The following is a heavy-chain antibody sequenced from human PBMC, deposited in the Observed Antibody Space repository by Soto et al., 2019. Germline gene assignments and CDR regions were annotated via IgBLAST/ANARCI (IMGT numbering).Heavy chain of an antibody. CDR3: AKGSFGFDY. D-gene: IGHD3-10*01. CDR1: GVTFTSYA. V-gene: IGHV3-23*01. J-gene: IGHJ4*02. Sequence: PVGALRLSFAAPGVTFTSYAMTWVRQVPGEGLQWVSSISKSGDSTYYADSVKGRFTTYRDNSKNTLYLQMNSLRAEDTAIYYCAKGSFGFDYWGQGTLVTVSS. CDR2: ISKSGDST.